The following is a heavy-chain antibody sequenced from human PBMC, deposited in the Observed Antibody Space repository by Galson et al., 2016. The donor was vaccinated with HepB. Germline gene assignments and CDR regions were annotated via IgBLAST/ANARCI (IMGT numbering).Heavy chain of an antibody. CDR1: GYTLTTYY. CDR3: ARLARVADFYYYGMDV. Sequence: SVKVSCKASGYTLTTYYIHWVRQAPGQGLEWMGWINPNSGGTNYVQKFRGRFTMTRDTSINTAYMELSGLRSDDTAVYYCARLARVADFYYYGMDVWGQGTTVPVSS. V-gene: IGHV1-2*02. CDR2: INPNSGGT. J-gene: IGHJ6*02.